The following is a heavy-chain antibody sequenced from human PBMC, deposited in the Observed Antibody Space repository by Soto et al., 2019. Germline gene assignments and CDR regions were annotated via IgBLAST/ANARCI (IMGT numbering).Heavy chain of an antibody. V-gene: IGHV3-11*01. CDR1: GFTFSDYY. Sequence: QVQLVESGGGLVKPGGSLRLSCAASGFTFSDYYMSCIRQAPGKGLEWVSYISSSGSTIYYADSVKGRFTISRDNAKNSLYLQMNNLRAEDTAVYYCARAPIEGSSWYNGLMDFDYWGQGTLVTVSS. CDR2: ISSSGSTI. CDR3: ARAPIEGSSWYNGLMDFDY. D-gene: IGHD6-13*01. J-gene: IGHJ4*02.